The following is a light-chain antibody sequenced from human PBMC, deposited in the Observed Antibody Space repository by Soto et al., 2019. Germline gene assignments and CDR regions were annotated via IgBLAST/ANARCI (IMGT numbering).Light chain of an antibody. J-gene: IGKJ1*01. Sequence: EIVLTQSPGTLSLSPGERATLSCRSSQSVSSSYLAWYQQKPGQAPRLLIYDVSSRATGIPDRFSGSGSGTDFTLTICTLEPEDFAVYYCQQYGSSPTFGQGTKVEIK. CDR1: QSVSSSY. V-gene: IGKV3-20*01. CDR3: QQYGSSPT. CDR2: DVS.